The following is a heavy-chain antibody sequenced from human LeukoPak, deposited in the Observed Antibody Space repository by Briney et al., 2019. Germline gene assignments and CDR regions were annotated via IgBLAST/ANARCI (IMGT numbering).Heavy chain of an antibody. V-gene: IGHV1-69*01. CDR3: ARGYSGYQDAFHI. Sequence: SVKVSCKTSGGTFSSYALSWVRQAPGQGLEWMGGIIPMFGTTDQAQRFQGRVTISADESTSTAYMELSSLRSEDTAVYYCARGYSGYQDAFHIWGQGTMVTVSS. CDR2: IIPMFGTT. D-gene: IGHD5-12*01. J-gene: IGHJ3*02. CDR1: GGTFSSYA.